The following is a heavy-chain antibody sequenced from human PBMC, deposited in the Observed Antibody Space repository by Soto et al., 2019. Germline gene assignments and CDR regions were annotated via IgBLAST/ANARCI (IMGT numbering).Heavy chain of an antibody. J-gene: IGHJ4*02. D-gene: IGHD3-10*01. CDR3: ATRPNYYVSGVYYFDY. CDR2: FDPEDGVT. V-gene: IGHV1-24*01. CDR1: GYTLTEFS. Sequence: QVQLVQSGAEVKKPEASVKVSCKVSGYTLTEFSMHWVRQAPGKGLEWMGGFDPEDGVTIYAHKFQGRVTMTEDTSTDTAYIELSSLRSEDTAVYYCATRPNYYVSGVYYFDYWGQGTLVTVSS.